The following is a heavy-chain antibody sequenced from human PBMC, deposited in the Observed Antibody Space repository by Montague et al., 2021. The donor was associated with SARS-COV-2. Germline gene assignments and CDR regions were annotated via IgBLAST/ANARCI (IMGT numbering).Heavy chain of an antibody. CDR1: GTSFSGYY. CDR2: INHGGST. CDR3: ARLRDGVVPSPILGVGPYYSYYYRDV. V-gene: IGHV4-34*01. D-gene: IGHD3-10*01. Sequence: SETLSLTCAVHGTSFSGYYWNWIRQPPGKGLEWIGEINHGGSTKYSPSLKSRLTISADTSKNQFSLKLTSVATADTAVYYCARLRDGVVPSPILGVGPYYSYYYRDVGGRGTTATVPS. J-gene: IGHJ6*03.